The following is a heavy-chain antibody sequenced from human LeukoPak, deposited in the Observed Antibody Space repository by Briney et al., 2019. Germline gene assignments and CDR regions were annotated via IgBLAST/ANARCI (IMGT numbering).Heavy chain of an antibody. V-gene: IGHV4-31*03. CDR1: GGSISSGAYW. D-gene: IGHD3-3*01. J-gene: IGHJ2*01. Sequence: SETLSLTCTVSGGSISSGAYWWTWIRQHPGKGLEWIGYISSSGSYYYNPSLRSRVTMSVDTSKNQFSLNLNSVTAEDTALYYCARAILTASGSVWYFDLWGRYTLVTVSS. CDR3: ARAILTASGSVWYFDL. CDR2: ISSSGSY.